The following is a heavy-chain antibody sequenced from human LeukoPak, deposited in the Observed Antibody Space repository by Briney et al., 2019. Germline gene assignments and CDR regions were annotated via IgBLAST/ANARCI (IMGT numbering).Heavy chain of an antibody. CDR1: GYTFTGYY. CDR2: INPNSGGT. D-gene: IGHD6-19*01. CDR3: ARGRISGWNYLDY. J-gene: IGHJ4*02. V-gene: IGHV1-2*02. Sequence: GASVKVSCKASGYTFTGYYMHWVRQAPGQGLEWMGWINPNSGGTNYAQKFQGRVTMTRGTSISTAYMELSRLRSDDTAVYYCARGRISGWNYLDYWGQGTLVTVSS.